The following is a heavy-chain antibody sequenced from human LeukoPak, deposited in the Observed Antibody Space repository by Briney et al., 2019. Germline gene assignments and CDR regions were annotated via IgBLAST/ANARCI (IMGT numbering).Heavy chain of an antibody. CDR1: GGSISSYY. CDR2: IYTSGST. CDR3: ARVRRSSITMVRGVRGWDWFDP. J-gene: IGHJ5*02. D-gene: IGHD3-10*01. V-gene: IGHV4-4*07. Sequence: SETLSLTCTVSGGSISSYYWSWIRQPAGKGLEWIGRIYTSGSTNYNPSLKSRVTISVDTSKNQFSLKLSSVTAADTAVYYCARVRRSSITMVRGVRGWDWFDPWGQGTLVTVSS.